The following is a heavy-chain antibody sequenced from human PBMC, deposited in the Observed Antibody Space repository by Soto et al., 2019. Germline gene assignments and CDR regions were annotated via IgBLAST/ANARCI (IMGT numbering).Heavy chain of an antibody. D-gene: IGHD6-13*01. J-gene: IGHJ4*02. CDR1: GDCVYSYE. CDR3: ARAETSGIHYFDY. CDR2: VYYSGST. V-gene: IGHV4-59*02. Sequence: SEILCLTCTVTGDCVYSYEGSWLRQPPGKGLECMGYVYYSGSTNYNPSLKSRVTISVDTSKNQISLRLKSVTAADTAVYYCARAETSGIHYFDYWGQGTLVTVSS.